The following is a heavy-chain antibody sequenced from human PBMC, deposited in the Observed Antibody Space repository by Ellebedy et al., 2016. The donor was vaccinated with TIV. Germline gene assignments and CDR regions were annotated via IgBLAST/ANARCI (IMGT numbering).Heavy chain of an antibody. CDR3: ARASNYYDSSGYYSGAFDI. J-gene: IGHJ3*02. CDR1: GGSIRSYY. V-gene: IGHV4-59*01. Sequence: MPSETLSLTCTVSGGSIRSYYWSWIRQPPGTGLEWIGYIHSSGSTTSTPSLKTLVTISVDTSKNQFSLKLSSVTAADTAVYYCARASNYYDSSGYYSGAFDIWGQGTMVTVSS. CDR2: IHSSGST. D-gene: IGHD3-22*01.